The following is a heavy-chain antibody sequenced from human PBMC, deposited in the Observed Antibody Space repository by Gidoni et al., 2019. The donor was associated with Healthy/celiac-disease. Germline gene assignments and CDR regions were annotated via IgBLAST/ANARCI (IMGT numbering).Heavy chain of an antibody. D-gene: IGHD3-22*01. CDR1: GGSISSYY. J-gene: IGHJ5*02. Sequence: QVQLQESGPGLVKPSETLSLTCTVSGGSISSYYWSGFRQPPGKGLEWIGYIYYSGIPNYNPSLKSRVTISVDTSKNQFSLKLSSVTAADTSVYYCARLVRGYYDSSGYYYDWFDPWGQGTLVTVSS. V-gene: IGHV4-59*08. CDR3: ARLVRGYYDSSGYYYDWFDP. CDR2: IYYSGIP.